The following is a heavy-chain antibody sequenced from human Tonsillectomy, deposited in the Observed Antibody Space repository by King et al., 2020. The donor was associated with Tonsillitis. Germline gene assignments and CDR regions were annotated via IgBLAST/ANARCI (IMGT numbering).Heavy chain of an antibody. D-gene: IGHD2-21*01. Sequence: QLQESGPGLVKPLETLSLTCTVSGGSISNYYWSWIRQPPGKGLEWIGYIYSSGSTNYNPSLESRVTISVDTSENQFSLSLSSVTDADTAMYYCARDGGLCGGDCYGGFDSWGQGTLVTVSS. CDR3: ARDGGLCGGDCYGGFDS. CDR2: IYSSGST. V-gene: IGHV4-4*08. CDR1: GGSISNYY. J-gene: IGHJ4*02.